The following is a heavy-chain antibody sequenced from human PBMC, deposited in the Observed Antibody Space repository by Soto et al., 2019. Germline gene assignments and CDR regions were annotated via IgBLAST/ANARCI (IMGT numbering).Heavy chain of an antibody. J-gene: IGHJ5*02. Sequence: QITLKESGPTLVKPTQTLTLTCTFSGFSLSTSGVGGGWLRQPPGKALECLQLIYWDDDKRYSPSPKSSLTITKDTSKNQVVLTMTNMDPVDTATYYCAHIPNYYQYNWFDPWGQGTLVTVSS. V-gene: IGHV2-5*02. D-gene: IGHD3-10*01. CDR3: AHIPNYYQYNWFDP. CDR1: GFSLSTSGVG. CDR2: IYWDDDK.